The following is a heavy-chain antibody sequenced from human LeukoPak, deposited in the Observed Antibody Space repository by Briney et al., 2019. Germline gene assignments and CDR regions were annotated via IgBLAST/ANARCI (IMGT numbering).Heavy chain of an antibody. CDR2: IYYGGTN. CDR3: AYGSNSAADH. D-gene: IGHD4-23*01. V-gene: IGHV4-39*01. Sequence: SETLSLTCTVSGGSISSWTYYWGWIRQPPGKGLEWIGTIYYGGTNYYNPSLKSRVTISVDTSKNQFSLNLNSVAAADTAVYYCAYGSNSAADHWGQGTLVTVSS. CDR1: GGSISSWTYY. J-gene: IGHJ4*02.